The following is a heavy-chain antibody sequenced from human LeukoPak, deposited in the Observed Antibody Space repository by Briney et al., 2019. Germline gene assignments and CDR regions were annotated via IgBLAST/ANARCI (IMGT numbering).Heavy chain of an antibody. D-gene: IGHD2-15*01. CDR2: ISYDGSNK. V-gene: IGHV3-30*18. CDR1: GFTFSSYG. CDR3: AKGDFSGLDY. Sequence: GGSLRLSCAASGFTFSSYGMHWVRQAPGKGLEWVAVISYDGSNKYYADSVKGRFTISRDNSKNTLYLQMNSLRAEDTAVYYCAKGDFSGLDYWGQGTLVTVSS. J-gene: IGHJ4*02.